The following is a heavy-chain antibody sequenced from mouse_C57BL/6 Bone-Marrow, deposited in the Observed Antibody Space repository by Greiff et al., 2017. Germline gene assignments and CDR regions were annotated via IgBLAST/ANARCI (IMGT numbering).Heavy chain of an antibody. CDR2: IYPRSGNT. V-gene: IGHV1-81*01. J-gene: IGHJ3*01. CDR1: GYTFTSYG. Sequence: VKLVESGAELARPGASVKLSCKASGYTFTSYGISWVKQRTGQGLEWIGEIYPRSGNTYYNEKFKGKATLTADKSSSTAYIELRSLTSEDSAVYFCARRTYYSNGFAYWGQGTLVTVSA. D-gene: IGHD2-5*01. CDR3: ARRTYYSNGFAY.